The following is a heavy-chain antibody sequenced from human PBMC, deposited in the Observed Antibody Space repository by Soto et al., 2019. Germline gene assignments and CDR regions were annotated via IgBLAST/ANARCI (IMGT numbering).Heavy chain of an antibody. CDR2: LSGSGDRT. Sequence: EEQLLESGGGLVQPGESLRVSCAASGFTFSSYGMSWVRQAPGKGPEWVSTLSGSGDRTDYADSVRGRFTISRDNYKNTLSLQRNSLRTEDTAVYYCAKSNQIFGVLIDYYYYGMDVWGQGTTVTVSS. CDR1: GFTFSSYG. CDR3: AKSNQIFGVLIDYYYYGMDV. D-gene: IGHD3-3*01. J-gene: IGHJ6*02. V-gene: IGHV3-23*01.